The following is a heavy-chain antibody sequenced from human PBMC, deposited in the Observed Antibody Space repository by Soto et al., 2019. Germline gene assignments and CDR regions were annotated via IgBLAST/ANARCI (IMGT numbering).Heavy chain of an antibody. CDR2: IYHSGST. CDR3: PSKPRGPGFAP. V-gene: IGHV4-30-2*01. Sequence: QLQLQESGSGLVKPSQTLSLTCAVSGGSISSGGYSWIWIRQPPGKGLEWIGYIYHSGSTYYSPPLKSRATISVARPKTRSSRKLTFVTAAATAVYSCPSKPRGPGFAPWGREPWSPSPQ. D-gene: IGHD2-15*01. CDR1: GGSISSGGYS. J-gene: IGHJ5*02.